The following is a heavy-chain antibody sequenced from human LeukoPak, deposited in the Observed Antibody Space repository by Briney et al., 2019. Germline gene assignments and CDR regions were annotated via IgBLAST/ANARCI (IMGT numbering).Heavy chain of an antibody. Sequence: PGGSLRLSCAASGFTFSSYAMHWVRQAPGQGLEWVEVISYDGSNKYYADSVKGRFTISRDNSKNTPYLQMNSLRAEDTAVYYCASPPGIAAAGFDYWGQGTLVTVSS. J-gene: IGHJ4*02. D-gene: IGHD6-13*01. CDR2: ISYDGSNK. CDR3: ASPPGIAAAGFDY. V-gene: IGHV3-30-3*01. CDR1: GFTFSSYA.